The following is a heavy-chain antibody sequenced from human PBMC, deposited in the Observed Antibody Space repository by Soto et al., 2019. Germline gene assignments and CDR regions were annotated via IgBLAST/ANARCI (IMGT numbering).Heavy chain of an antibody. CDR1: GGTFSSYA. V-gene: IGHV1-69*06. CDR3: ARANRGSGAHGDIGY. J-gene: IGHJ4*02. Sequence: SVKVSCKASGGTFSSYAISWVRQAPGQGLEWMGGIIPIFGTANHAQKFQGRVTITADKSTSTAYMELSSLRSEDTAVYYCARANRGSGAHGDIGYWGQGTLVTVSS. CDR2: IIPIFGTA. D-gene: IGHD3-10*01.